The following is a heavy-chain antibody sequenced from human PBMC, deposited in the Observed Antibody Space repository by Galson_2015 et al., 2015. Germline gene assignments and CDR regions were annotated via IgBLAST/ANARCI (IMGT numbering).Heavy chain of an antibody. CDR2: ISSTTTCI. J-gene: IGHJ4*02. V-gene: IGHV3-21*01. CDR1: EFTFSSYY. CDR3: ARQILDYDFWSGYYPTNFDY. D-gene: IGHD3-3*01. Sequence: SLRLSCAASEFTFSSYYMSWVRQAPGKGLEWVSSISSTTTCIYYADSVKGRFTISRDNAKNSLYLQMNSLGAEDTAVHYCARQILDYDFWSGYYPTNFDYWGQGTLVTVSS.